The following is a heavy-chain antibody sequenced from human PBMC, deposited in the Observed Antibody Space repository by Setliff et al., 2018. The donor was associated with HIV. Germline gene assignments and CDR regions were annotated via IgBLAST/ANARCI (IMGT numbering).Heavy chain of an antibody. CDR2: VYFSGDA. CDR3: ARDIAAAYFDY. CDR1: GGSIDSTSYY. Sequence: LSLTCTVSGGSIDSTSYYWSWIRQPPGKGLEWIGNVYFSGDATYNPSLKSRATISISTSRNQFSLKLKSVTAADTAIYYCARDIAAAYFDYWGPGTLVTVS. V-gene: IGHV4-61*01. J-gene: IGHJ4*02. D-gene: IGHD6-13*01.